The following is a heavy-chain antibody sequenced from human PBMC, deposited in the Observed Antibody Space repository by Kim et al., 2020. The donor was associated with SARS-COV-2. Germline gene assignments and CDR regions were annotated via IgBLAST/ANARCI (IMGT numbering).Heavy chain of an antibody. CDR2: T. D-gene: IGHD5-12*01. Sequence: TYYHPSRRSRVTISVDTSKNQFSLKLSSVTAADTAVYYCARDAYDGGFDYWGQGTLVTVSS. CDR3: ARDAYDGGFDY. V-gene: IGHV4-31*02. J-gene: IGHJ4*02.